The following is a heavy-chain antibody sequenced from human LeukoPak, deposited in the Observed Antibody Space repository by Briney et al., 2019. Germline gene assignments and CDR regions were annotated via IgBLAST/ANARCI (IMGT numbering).Heavy chain of an antibody. Sequence: SETLSLTCTVSGGSISSGGYYWSWIRQHPGKGLEWIGYIYYSGSTYYNPSLKSRVTISVDTSKNQFSLKLSSVIAADTAVYYCARVEGKQQLVSRWGQGTLVTVSS. CDR1: GGSISSGGYY. CDR2: IYYSGST. V-gene: IGHV4-31*03. D-gene: IGHD6-13*01. J-gene: IGHJ4*02. CDR3: ARVEGKQQLVSR.